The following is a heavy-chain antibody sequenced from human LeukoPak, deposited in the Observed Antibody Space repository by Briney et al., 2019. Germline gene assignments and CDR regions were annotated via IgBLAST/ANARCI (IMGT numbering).Heavy chain of an antibody. V-gene: IGHV1-2*02. CDR2: INPNSGGT. CDR3: ARVLYCSSTSCQTRHGNWFDL. CDR1: GYTFTGYY. D-gene: IGHD2-2*01. Sequence: ASVKVSRKASGYTFTGYYMHWVRQAPGQGLEWMGWINPNSGGTNYAQKFQGRVTMTRDTSISTAYMELSRLRSDDTAVYYCARVLYCSSTSCQTRHGNWFDLWGQGTLVTVSS. J-gene: IGHJ5*02.